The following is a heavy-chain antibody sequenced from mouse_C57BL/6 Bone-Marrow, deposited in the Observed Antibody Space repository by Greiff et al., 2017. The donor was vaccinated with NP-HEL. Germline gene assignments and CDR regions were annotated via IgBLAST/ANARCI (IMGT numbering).Heavy chain of an antibody. CDR3: AWDVVYYFDY. CDR2: IHPNSGST. Sequence: QVQLQQPGAELVKPGASVKLSCKASGYTFTSYWMHWVKQRPGQGLEWIGMIHPNSGSTNYNEKFKSKATLTVDKSSSTAYMQLSSLTSEDAAVYYCAWDVVYYFDYWGQGTTLTVSS. CDR1: GYTFTSYW. J-gene: IGHJ2*01. V-gene: IGHV1-64*01. D-gene: IGHD4-1*01.